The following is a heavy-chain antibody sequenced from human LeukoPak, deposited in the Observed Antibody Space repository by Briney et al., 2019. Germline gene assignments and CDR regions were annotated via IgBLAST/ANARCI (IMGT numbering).Heavy chain of an antibody. CDR1: GGSISSSSYY. V-gene: IGHV4-39*07. CDR2: IYYSGST. Sequence: SKTLSLTCTVSGGSISSSSYYWGWIRQPPGKGLEWIGSIYYSGSTYYNPSLKSRVTISVDTSKNQFSLKLSSVTAADTAVYYCARDRGGIAATWGQGTLVTVSS. J-gene: IGHJ5*02. CDR3: ARDRGGIAAT. D-gene: IGHD6-13*01.